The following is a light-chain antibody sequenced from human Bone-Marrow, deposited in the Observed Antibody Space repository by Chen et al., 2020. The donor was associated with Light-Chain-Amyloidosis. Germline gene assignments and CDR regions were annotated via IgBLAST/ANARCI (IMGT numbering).Light chain of an antibody. CDR2: SDN. CDR1: TSNIGTYT. CDR3: AAGDDSLNGVV. J-gene: IGLJ2*01. V-gene: IGLV1-44*01. Sequence: QSVLTQPPSTSGTPGQRVTISCSGSTSNIGTYTVNWYRQVPGTAPRLLIQSDNQRPSGVPDRFSGAQSGTSASLAISWLQCEDEADYYCAAGDDSLNGVVFGGGTKLTVL.